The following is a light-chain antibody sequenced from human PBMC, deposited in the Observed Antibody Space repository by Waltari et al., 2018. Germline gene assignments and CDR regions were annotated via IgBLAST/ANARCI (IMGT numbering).Light chain of an antibody. CDR1: QDLDNH. CDR2: EAS. CDR3: QQYDNLPLT. V-gene: IGKV1-33*01. J-gene: IGKJ4*01. Sequence: DIQMTQSPSSLSASVGARVTITCQARQDLDNHLNWYQQKTRKAPTLLDSEASKLETGDPSKFSSSWSGTDFTFTISSLQPEDIATYYCQQYDNLPLTFGGGTRVEI.